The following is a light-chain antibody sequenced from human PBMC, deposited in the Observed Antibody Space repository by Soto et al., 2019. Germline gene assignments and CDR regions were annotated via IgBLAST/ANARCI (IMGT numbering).Light chain of an antibody. CDR2: DAS. CDR1: QSISSW. J-gene: IGKJ2*01. Sequence: DIQMTQSPSTLSASVGARVTITCRASQSISSWLAWYQQKPGKAPKLLIYDASSLESGVPSRFSGSGSGTEFTLTISSLQPDDFATYYCQQYNSYSPQYTFGQGTKVDIK. CDR3: QQYNSYSPQYT. V-gene: IGKV1-5*01.